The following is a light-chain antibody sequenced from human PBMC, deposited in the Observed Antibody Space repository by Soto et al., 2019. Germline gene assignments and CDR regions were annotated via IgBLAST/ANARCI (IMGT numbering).Light chain of an antibody. Sequence: QSFLTQPPSASGTPGQRVTISCSGGNSNIGSNTVNWYQQLPGTAPKLLIYSNNQRPSGVPDRFSGSKSGTSASLAISGLQSEDEADYYCAAWDDSLNGHVVFGGGTKVTVL. V-gene: IGLV1-44*01. CDR2: SNN. CDR1: NSNIGSNT. J-gene: IGLJ2*01. CDR3: AAWDDSLNGHVV.